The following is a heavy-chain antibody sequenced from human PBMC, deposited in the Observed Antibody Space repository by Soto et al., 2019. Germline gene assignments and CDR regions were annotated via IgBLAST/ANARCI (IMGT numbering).Heavy chain of an antibody. CDR2: IIPIFGTA. V-gene: IGHV1-69*13. J-gene: IGHJ4*02. CDR3: ASAIFGVVSPGPFDY. D-gene: IGHD3-3*01. CDR1: GGTFSSYA. Sequence: GASVKVSCKASGGTFSSYAISWVRQAPGQGLEWMGGIIPIFGTANYAQKFQGRVTITADESTSTAYIELSSLRSEDTAVYYCASAIFGVVSPGPFDYWGQGTLVTVSS.